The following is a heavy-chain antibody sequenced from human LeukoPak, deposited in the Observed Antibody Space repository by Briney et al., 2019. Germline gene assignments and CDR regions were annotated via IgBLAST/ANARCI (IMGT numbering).Heavy chain of an antibody. CDR3: ASALAQLLYYYYYGMDV. J-gene: IGHJ6*02. V-gene: IGHV1-69*13. CDR2: IIPIFGTA. Sequence: GASVKVSCKASGGTFSSYAISWVRQAPGQGLEWMGGIIPIFGTANYAQKFQGRVTITADESTSTAYMELSSLRSEDTAVYYCASALAQLLYYYYYGMDVWGQGTTVTVSS. D-gene: IGHD4-23*01. CDR1: GGTFSSYA.